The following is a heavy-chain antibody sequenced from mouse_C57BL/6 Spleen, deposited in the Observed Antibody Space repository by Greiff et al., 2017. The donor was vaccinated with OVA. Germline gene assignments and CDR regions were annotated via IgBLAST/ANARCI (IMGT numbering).Heavy chain of an antibody. Sequence: QVQLKESGPGLVQPSQSLSITCTVSGFSLTSYGVHWVRQSPGKGLEWLGVIWSGGSTDYNAAFISRLSISKDNSKSQVFFKMNSLQADDTAIYYCASPSTGGSSYGYFDVWGTGTTVTVSS. J-gene: IGHJ1*03. CDR3: ASPSTGGSSYGYFDV. CDR1: GFSLTSYG. CDR2: IWSGGST. D-gene: IGHD1-1*01. V-gene: IGHV2-2*01.